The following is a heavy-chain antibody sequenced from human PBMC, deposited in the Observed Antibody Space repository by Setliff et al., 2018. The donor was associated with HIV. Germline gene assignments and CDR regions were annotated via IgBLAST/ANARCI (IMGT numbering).Heavy chain of an antibody. CDR1: GYTFTDYY. CDR3: ARGGYSYGSPY. Sequence: ASVKVSCKASGYTFTDYYMHWVRQAPGQGLEWMGRINPNGGGTNYAQRFQGRVTMTRDTSISTAYMELSRLRSDDTAIYYCARGGYSYGSPYWGQGTLVTVSS. V-gene: IGHV1-2*06. D-gene: IGHD5-18*01. CDR2: INPNGGGT. J-gene: IGHJ4*02.